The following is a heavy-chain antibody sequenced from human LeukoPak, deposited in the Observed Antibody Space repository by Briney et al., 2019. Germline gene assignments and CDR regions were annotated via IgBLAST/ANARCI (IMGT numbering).Heavy chain of an antibody. J-gene: IGHJ3*02. V-gene: IGHV4-39*07. CDR3: ARRGSYYEIRACDI. CDR2: IYYSGST. D-gene: IGHD1-26*01. CDR1: GGSISSSSYY. Sequence: PSETLSLTCTVSGGSISSSSYYWGWIRQPPGKGLEWIGSIYYSGSTYYNPSLKSRVTISVDKSKNQFSLKLSSVTAADTAVYYCARRGSYYEIRACDIWGQGTMVNVSS.